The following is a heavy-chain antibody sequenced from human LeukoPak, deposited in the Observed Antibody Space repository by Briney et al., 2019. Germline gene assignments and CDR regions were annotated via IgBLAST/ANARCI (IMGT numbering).Heavy chain of an antibody. D-gene: IGHD3-22*01. CDR1: GYTFTSYD. CDR3: ARAISDSTGYYAYYFDS. Sequence: ASVKVSCKASGYTFTSYDINWVRQATGQGLEWMGWVNTTSGNTGYAQRFQGRVTITRDNSISTAYMELNSLTSEDTAVYYCARAISDSTGYYAYYFDSWGQGTLVTVSS. V-gene: IGHV1-8*03. J-gene: IGHJ4*02. CDR2: VNTTSGNT.